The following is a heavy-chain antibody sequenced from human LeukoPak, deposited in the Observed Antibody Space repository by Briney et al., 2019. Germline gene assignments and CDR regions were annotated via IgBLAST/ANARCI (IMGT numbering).Heavy chain of an antibody. Sequence: PGGSLRLSCAASGFTFSSYSMNGVRQAPGKGVEGGSSISIRSSYISYAHSVKRRFTLSRNNPKNSLYLQMNSLRAEHTAVYYCARDFGRNWNAEYVWGYWGQGTLVTVSS. V-gene: IGHV3-21*01. CDR1: GFTFSSYS. CDR3: ARDFGRNWNAEYVWGY. D-gene: IGHD1-1*01. J-gene: IGHJ4*02. CDR2: ISIRSSYI.